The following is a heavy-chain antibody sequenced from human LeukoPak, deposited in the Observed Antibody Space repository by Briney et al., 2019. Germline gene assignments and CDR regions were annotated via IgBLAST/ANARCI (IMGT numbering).Heavy chain of an antibody. CDR3: AKAASGNWIDVSDY. CDR2: ISGRGVST. J-gene: IGHJ4*02. V-gene: IGHV3-23*01. D-gene: IGHD1-20*01. CDR1: GFTFSTYA. Sequence: PGGSLRLSCAASGFTFSTYAMSWVRQAPGKGLEWPSAISGRGVSTSYADSVRGRFTISRDNSKNTLYLQMNSLRAEDTAVYYCAKAASGNWIDVSDYWGQGTLVTVSS.